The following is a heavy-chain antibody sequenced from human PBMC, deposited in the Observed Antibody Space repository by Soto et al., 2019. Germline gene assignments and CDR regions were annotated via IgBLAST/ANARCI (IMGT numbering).Heavy chain of an antibody. J-gene: IGHJ5*02. Sequence: QVQLVQSGAEVKKPGASVKVSCKSSGYTFPSYAIHWVRQAPGQRLEWMGWINAGNGNTKYSQKFLDRLTLTRDTSAGTAYMELNSLRSEDTAVYYCARDSAQVRGCWFDPWGQGTPVTVSS. D-gene: IGHD2-21*01. CDR3: ARDSAQVRGCWFDP. CDR1: GYTFPSYA. CDR2: INAGNGNT. V-gene: IGHV1-3*01.